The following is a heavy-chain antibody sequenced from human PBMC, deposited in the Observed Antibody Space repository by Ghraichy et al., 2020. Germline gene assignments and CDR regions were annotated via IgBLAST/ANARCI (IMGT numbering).Heavy chain of an antibody. CDR2: INHSGST. CDR1: GGSFSGYY. CDR3: ARSGVKGNGIVPAAISFDY. D-gene: IGHD2-2*01. Sequence: SETLSLTCAVYGGSFSGYYWSWIRQPPGKGLEWIGEINHSGSTNYNPSLKSRVTISVDTSKNQFSLKLSSVTAADTAVYYCARSGVKGNGIVPAAISFDYWGQGTLVTVSS. J-gene: IGHJ4*02. V-gene: IGHV4-34*01.